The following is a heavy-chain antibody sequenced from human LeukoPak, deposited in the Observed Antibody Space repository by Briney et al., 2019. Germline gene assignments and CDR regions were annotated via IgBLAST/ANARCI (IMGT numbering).Heavy chain of an antibody. J-gene: IGHJ4*02. D-gene: IGHD1-26*01. CDR2: IYHSGST. Sequence: PSETLSLTCTVSGGSVSSSYWIWIRQPPGKGLEWIGYIYHSGSTCYNPSLKSRVTMSLDTSKKQFSLRLSSVTAAHTAVYYCARGATAWVHFDSWGQGTLVTVSS. V-gene: IGHV4-59*02. CDR1: GGSVSSSY. CDR3: ARGATAWVHFDS.